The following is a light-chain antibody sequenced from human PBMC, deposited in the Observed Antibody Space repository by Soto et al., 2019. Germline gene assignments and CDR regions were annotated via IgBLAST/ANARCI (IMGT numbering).Light chain of an antibody. CDR3: QQYNTYWT. CDR2: GAS. V-gene: IGKV1-5*01. CDR1: QGITSY. J-gene: IGKJ4*02. Sequence: DIQMTQSTSTLYASVGDRVTITCRASQGITSYLAWYQQKPGKAPNLLIYGASNLESGVPSRFSGSGYGTEFTLTISSLHPDDSATYCCQQYNTYWTFGGGTKVDIK.